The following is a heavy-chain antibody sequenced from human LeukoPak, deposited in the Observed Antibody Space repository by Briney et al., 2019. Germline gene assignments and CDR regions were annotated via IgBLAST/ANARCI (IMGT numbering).Heavy chain of an antibody. D-gene: IGHD5-12*01. CDR1: GFPFSNYW. J-gene: IGHJ3*02. CDR2: ISGSGGST. V-gene: IGHV3-23*01. CDR3: AHMVDIVATIREVAFDI. Sequence: GGSLRLSCAVSGFPFSNYWIHWVRQAPGKGLEWVSTISGSGGSTYYADSVKGRLTISRDNFKNTLYLQMNSLRAEDTAVYYCAHMVDIVATIREVAFDIWGQGTVVTVSS.